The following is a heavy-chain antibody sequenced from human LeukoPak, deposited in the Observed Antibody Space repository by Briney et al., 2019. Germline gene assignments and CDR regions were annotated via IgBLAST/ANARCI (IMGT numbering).Heavy chain of an antibody. J-gene: IGHJ4*01. D-gene: IGHD6-19*01. CDR3: AKELEQWPRNYFDY. V-gene: IGHV3-9*01. CDR2: ISWNSGSI. Sequence: QSGGSLRLSCAASGFTFDDYAMHWVRQAPGKGLEWVSGISWNSGSIGYADSVKGRFTISRDNAKNSLYLQMNSLRAEDTALYYCAKELEQWPRNYFDYWGQEPWSPSPQ. CDR1: GFTFDDYA.